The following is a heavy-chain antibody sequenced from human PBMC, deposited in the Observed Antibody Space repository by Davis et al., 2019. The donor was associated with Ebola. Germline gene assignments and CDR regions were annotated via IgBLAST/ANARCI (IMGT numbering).Heavy chain of an antibody. CDR3: AREVRPGDAFDI. CDR2: ISNDGRT. Sequence: SPNPPRVSSEYDVRTNSLSWVRHAPGKGLVWVSLISNDGRTYYIDSVKGRFTISRDNSKNTLYLQMNSLRAEDTAVYYCAREVRPGDAFDIWGQGTMVTVSS. CDR1: EYDVRTNS. V-gene: IGHV3-53*01. J-gene: IGHJ3*02.